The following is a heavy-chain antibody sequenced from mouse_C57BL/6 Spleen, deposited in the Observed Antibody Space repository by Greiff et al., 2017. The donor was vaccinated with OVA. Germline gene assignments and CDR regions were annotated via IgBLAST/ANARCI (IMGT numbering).Heavy chain of an antibody. V-gene: IGHV5-4*03. J-gene: IGHJ2*01. CDR1: GFTFSSYA. Sequence: EVKLVESGGGLVKPGGSLKLSCAASGFTFSSYAMSWVRQTPDKRLEWVATISDGGSYTYYPDNVKGRFTISRDNAKNNLYLQMSHLKSEDTAMYYCARGGLRREKDYCDYWGQGTTLTVSS. CDR3: ARGGLRREKDYCDY. D-gene: IGHD2-2*01. CDR2: ISDGGSYT.